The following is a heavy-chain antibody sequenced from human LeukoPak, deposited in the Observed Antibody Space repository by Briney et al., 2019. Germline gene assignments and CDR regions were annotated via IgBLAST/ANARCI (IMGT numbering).Heavy chain of an antibody. CDR2: INSDGSST. D-gene: IGHD3-22*01. Sequence: GGSLRLSCAASGFTFSSYWMHWVRHAPGKGLMWVSRINSDGSSTSYADSVKGRFTISRDNAKNTLYLQMNSLRAEDTAVYYCARGPPNYYDSSVTLDYWGQGTLVTVSS. CDR1: GFTFSSYW. J-gene: IGHJ4*02. V-gene: IGHV3-74*01. CDR3: ARGPPNYYDSSVTLDY.